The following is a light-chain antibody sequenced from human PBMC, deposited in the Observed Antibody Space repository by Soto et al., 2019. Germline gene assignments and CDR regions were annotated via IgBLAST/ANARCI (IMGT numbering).Light chain of an antibody. J-gene: IGKJ5*01. CDR3: QQYGRSPPFT. CDR2: GAS. Sequence: EIVLTQSPGTLSLSPGERATISCRASQSVGNNYLAWYQQRPGQTPRLLIYGASSRATGIPDRFSGSGSGTDFSLTISTLEPEDFAVYYCQQYGRSPPFTFGQGTRLEIK. V-gene: IGKV3-20*01. CDR1: QSVGNNY.